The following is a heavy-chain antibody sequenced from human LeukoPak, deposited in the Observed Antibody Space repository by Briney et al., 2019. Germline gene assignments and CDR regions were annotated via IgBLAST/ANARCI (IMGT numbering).Heavy chain of an antibody. D-gene: IGHD2-2*02. CDR3: ARARTEFDIVVVPAAIPYYYYYMDV. V-gene: IGHV4-34*01. CDR1: GGSFSGYY. Sequence: SETLSLTCAVYGGSFSGYYWSWIRQPPGKGLEWIGEINHSGSTNYNPSLKSRVTISVDTSKNQFSLKLSSVTAADTAVYYCARARTEFDIVVVPAAIPYYYYYMDVWGKGTTVTVSS. J-gene: IGHJ6*03. CDR2: INHSGST.